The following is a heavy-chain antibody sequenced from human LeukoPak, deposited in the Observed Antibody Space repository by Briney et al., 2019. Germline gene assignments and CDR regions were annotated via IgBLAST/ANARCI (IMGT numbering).Heavy chain of an antibody. J-gene: IGHJ5*02. V-gene: IGHV4-59*01. Sequence: SETLSLTCTVSGGSITGFYWNWIRQPPGKGLEWIGLLSNSGSTNYNPSLESRVIISADSCKSQFSLRLSSVTAADTAVYYCARDPSYCSSASCPPWGQGTLVTVPS. D-gene: IGHD2-2*01. CDR2: LSNSGST. CDR3: ARDPSYCSSASCPP. CDR1: GGSITGFY.